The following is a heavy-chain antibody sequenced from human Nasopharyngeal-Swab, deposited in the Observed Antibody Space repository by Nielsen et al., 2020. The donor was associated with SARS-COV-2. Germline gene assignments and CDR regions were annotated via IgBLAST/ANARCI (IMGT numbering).Heavy chain of an antibody. V-gene: IGHV3-30*02. J-gene: IGHJ4*02. D-gene: IGHD1-26*01. CDR2: IWYDGSNK. CDR1: GFTFSSYG. Sequence: GESLKISCAASGFTFSSYGMHWVRQAPGKGLEWVAVIWYDGSNKYYADSVKGRFTISRDNSKNTLYLQMNSLRAEDTAVYYCAKARGVVGALSYFDYWGQGTLVTVSS. CDR3: AKARGVVGALSYFDY.